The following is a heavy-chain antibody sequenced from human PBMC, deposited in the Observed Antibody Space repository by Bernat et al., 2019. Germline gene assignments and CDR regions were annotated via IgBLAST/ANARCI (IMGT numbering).Heavy chain of an antibody. CDR3: AGGAMTYGIDG. J-gene: IGHJ6*02. V-gene: IGHV3-48*02. Sequence: EVLLVESGGGLVQPGGSLRLSCAAPGFTFSTYSMNCVRQAPGKGLEWVPYLYSSSSTIYYADSVKGRFTISRDNAKNSRYLQMNRLRDEDTAVYYGAGGAMTYGIDGWGQGTTVTVSS. CDR1: GFTFSTYS. CDR2: LYSSSSTI.